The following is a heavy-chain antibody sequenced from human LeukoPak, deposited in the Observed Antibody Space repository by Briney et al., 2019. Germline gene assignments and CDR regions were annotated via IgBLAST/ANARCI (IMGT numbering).Heavy chain of an antibody. CDR3: ARDNEVGDLAWWLDG. D-gene: IGHD3-16*01. CDR1: GYSFTSHY. CDR2: INPSGSST. V-gene: IGHV1-46*01. Sequence: ASVKLSCKASGYSFTSHYMHWVRQAPGQGLEWMGLINPSGSSTLYAQKFQGRFTMTRDMSTTTDYMQLSSLRSEDTAVYYCARDNEVGDLAWWLDGWGKGTLVTVSS. J-gene: IGHJ5*02.